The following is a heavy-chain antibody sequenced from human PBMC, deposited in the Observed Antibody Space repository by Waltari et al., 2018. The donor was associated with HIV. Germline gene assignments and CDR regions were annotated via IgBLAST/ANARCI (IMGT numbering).Heavy chain of an antibody. CDR1: GFTFDAYS. J-gene: IGHJ6*02. V-gene: IGHV3-9*01. D-gene: IGHD1-26*01. Sequence: EVQLVESGGGLVQPGRSLRLSCAASGFTFDAYSMQWVRQAPGKGLEWVSGISWNSGSIGYADSVKGRFTIYRDNAKNSLYLQMNSLRAEDTALYYCAKDREQYYDYGMDVWGQGTTVTVSS. CDR2: ISWNSGSI. CDR3: AKDREQYYDYGMDV.